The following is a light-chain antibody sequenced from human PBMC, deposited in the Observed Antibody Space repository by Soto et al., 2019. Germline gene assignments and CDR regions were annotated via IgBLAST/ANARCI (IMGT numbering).Light chain of an antibody. V-gene: IGKV3-15*01. CDR3: QQSNNWPRT. J-gene: IGKJ1*01. CDR1: QSVSSN. CDR2: GAS. Sequence: EIVMTQSPATLSVSPGERATLSCRASQSVSSNLAWYQQKPGQAPTLLIYGASTRATGIPARFSGSGSGTEFSLTISSLQYEDFGCYYCQQSNNWPRTFGQGTNVDIK.